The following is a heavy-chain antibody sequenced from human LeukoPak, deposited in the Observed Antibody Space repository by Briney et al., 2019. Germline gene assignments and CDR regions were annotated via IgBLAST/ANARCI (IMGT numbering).Heavy chain of an antibody. CDR1: GGSINSEDFY. Sequence: PSQTLSLTCNVSGGSINSEDFYWSWIRQPAGKGLEWIGYIYYSGSTNYNPSLKSRVTISVDTSKNQFSLKLSSVTAADTAVYYCARGWRFAEFDYWGQGTLVTVSS. V-gene: IGHV4-61*10. CDR3: ARGWRFAEFDY. D-gene: IGHD3-10*01. J-gene: IGHJ4*02. CDR2: IYYSGST.